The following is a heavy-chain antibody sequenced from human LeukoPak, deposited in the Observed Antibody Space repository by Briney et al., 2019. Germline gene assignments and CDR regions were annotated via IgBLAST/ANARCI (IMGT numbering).Heavy chain of an antibody. J-gene: IGHJ6*02. Sequence: ASVKVSRKASGYTFTSYGISWVRQAPGQGLEWMGWISAYNGNTNYAQKLQGRVTMTTDTSTSTAYMELRSLRSDDTAVYYCASGQYEDYYYGMDVWGQGTTVTVSS. D-gene: IGHD4-11*01. CDR3: ASGQYEDYYYGMDV. CDR1: GYTFTSYG. CDR2: ISAYNGNT. V-gene: IGHV1-18*01.